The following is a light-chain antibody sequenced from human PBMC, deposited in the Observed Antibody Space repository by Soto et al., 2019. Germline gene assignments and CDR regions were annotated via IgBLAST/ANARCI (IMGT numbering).Light chain of an antibody. J-gene: IGKJ4*01. V-gene: IGKV3-15*01. CDR3: QQYNNWPLT. CDR1: QSVSSN. CDR2: GAS. Sequence: EIVITPSPATPSVSPGERAPPSRRASQSVSSNLAWYQQKPGQAPRLLIYGASTRATGIPARFSGSGSGTEFTLTISSLQSEDFAVYYCQQYNNWPLTFGGGTKVDI.